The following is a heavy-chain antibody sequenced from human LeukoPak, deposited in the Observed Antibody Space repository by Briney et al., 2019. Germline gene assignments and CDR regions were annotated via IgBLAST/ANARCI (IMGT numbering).Heavy chain of an antibody. Sequence: SETLSLTCTVSGGSISSSSYYWGWIRQPPGKGLEWIGSIYYSRSTYYNPSLKSRVTISVDTSKNQFSLKLSSVNAAYPAVYYCALVHASSWFDPWGKGILVIVSS. CDR2: IYYSRST. D-gene: IGHD2-8*01. J-gene: IGHJ5*02. CDR3: ALVHASSWFDP. CDR1: GGSISSSSYY. V-gene: IGHV4-39*01.